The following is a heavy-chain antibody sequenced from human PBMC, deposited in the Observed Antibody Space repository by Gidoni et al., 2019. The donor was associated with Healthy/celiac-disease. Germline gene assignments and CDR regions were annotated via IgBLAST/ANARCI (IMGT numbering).Heavy chain of an antibody. CDR1: GFTFSSYA. J-gene: IGHJ4*02. CDR2: ISGSGGST. D-gene: IGHD6-19*01. CDR3: AKGIAVAGYGDY. V-gene: IGHV3-23*01. Sequence: EVQLLESGVGLVQPGGSLRLSCSASGFTFSSYAMSWVRQAPGKGLEWVSAISGSGGSTYYADSVKGRFTISRDNSKNTLYLQMNSLRAEDTAVYYCAKGIAVAGYGDYWGQGTLVTVSS.